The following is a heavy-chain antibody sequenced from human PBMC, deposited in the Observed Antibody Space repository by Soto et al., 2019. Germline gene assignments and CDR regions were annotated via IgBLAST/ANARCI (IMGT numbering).Heavy chain of an antibody. D-gene: IGHD5-12*01. J-gene: IGHJ3*02. CDR3: ARAKAGYSGYDDAFDI. CDR1: GGTFSCYT. CDR2: IIPILGIA. V-gene: IGHV1-69*02. Sequence: SVKVSCKASGGTFSCYTISWVRQAPGQGLEWMGRIIPILGIANYAQKFQGRVTITADKSTSTAYMELSSLRSEDTAVYYCARAKAGYSGYDDAFDIWGQGTMVTVSS.